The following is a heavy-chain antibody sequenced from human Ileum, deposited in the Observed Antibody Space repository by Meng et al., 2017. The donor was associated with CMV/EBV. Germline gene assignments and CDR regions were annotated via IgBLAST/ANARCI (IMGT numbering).Heavy chain of an antibody. D-gene: IGHD3-10*01. Sequence: GESLKISCTASEFTFSTYWMSWVRQAPGKGLEWVSYISSSGSTIYYADSVKGRFTISRDNAKNSLYLQMNSLRAEDTAVYYCARYYGSGSFDYWGQGTLVTVSS. CDR2: ISSSGSTI. CDR3: ARYYGSGSFDY. V-gene: IGHV3-48*04. CDR1: EFTFSTYW. J-gene: IGHJ4*02.